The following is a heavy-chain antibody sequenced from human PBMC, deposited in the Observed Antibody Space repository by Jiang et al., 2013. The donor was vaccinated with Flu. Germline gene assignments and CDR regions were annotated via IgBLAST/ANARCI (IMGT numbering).Heavy chain of an antibody. CDR2: ISYDGSNK. CDR3: ARVGVYSSSWRGLFDY. CDR1: GFTFSSYA. J-gene: IGHJ4*02. D-gene: IGHD6-13*01. V-gene: IGHV3-30-3*01. Sequence: VVQPGRSLRLSCAASGFTFSSYAMHWVRQAPGKGLEWVAVISYDGSNKYYADSVKGRFTISRDNSKNTLYLQMNSLRAEDTAVYYCARVGVYSSSWRGLFDYWGQGTLVTVSS.